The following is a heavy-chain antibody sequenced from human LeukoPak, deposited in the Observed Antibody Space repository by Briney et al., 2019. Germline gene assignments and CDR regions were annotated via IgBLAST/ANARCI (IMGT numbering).Heavy chain of an antibody. CDR3: ARGGAYYDILTGSYYFDY. CDR2: ISSSSSYI. J-gene: IGHJ4*02. V-gene: IGHV3-11*06. Sequence: GGSLRLSCAAAGFTFSDYYMSWIRQAPGRGLEWVSSISSSSSYIYYADSVKGRFTISRDNAKNSLYLQMNSLRAEDTAVYYCARGGAYYDILTGSYYFDYWGQGTLVTAAS. CDR1: GFTFSDYY. D-gene: IGHD3-9*01.